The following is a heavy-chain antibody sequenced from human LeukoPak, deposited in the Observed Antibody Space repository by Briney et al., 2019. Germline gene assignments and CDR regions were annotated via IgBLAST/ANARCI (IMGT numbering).Heavy chain of an antibody. CDR1: GFTFSSYG. D-gene: IGHD6-13*01. CDR3: AKPHDSGWWMFDY. CDR2: ISYDGSNK. V-gene: IGHV3-30*18. J-gene: IGHJ4*02. Sequence: GGSLRLSCAASGFTFSSYGMHWVRQAPGKGLEWVAVISYDGSNKYYADSVKGRFTISRDNSKNTLYLQMNSLRAEDTAIYYCAKPHDSGWWMFDYWGQGTLVTVSS.